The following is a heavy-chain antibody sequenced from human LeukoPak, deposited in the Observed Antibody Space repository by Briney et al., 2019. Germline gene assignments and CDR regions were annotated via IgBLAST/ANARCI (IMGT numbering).Heavy chain of an antibody. D-gene: IGHD2-15*01. CDR2: ISSSGSTI. CDR3: ARDGWYYDY. CDR1: GSTFSSYE. Sequence: GGSLRLSCGASGSTFSSYEMNWVRQAPGKGLEWVSYISSSGSTIYYADSVKGRFTISRDNAKNSLYLQMNSLRAEDTAVYYCARDGWYYDYWGQGTLVTVSS. V-gene: IGHV3-48*03. J-gene: IGHJ4*02.